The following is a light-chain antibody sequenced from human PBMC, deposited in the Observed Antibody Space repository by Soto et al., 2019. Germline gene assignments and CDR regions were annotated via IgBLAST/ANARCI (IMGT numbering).Light chain of an antibody. V-gene: IGKV1-33*01. J-gene: IGKJ3*01. CDR3: QQYANLPLP. CDR2: DAS. CDR1: QDISNY. Sequence: DIQMTQSPSSLSASVGDRVTITCQASQDISNYLNWYQQKPGKAPKLLIYDASNLATGVPSRFSGSGSGTHFTFTISSLQPADIATYYCQQYANLPLPFGPGTQVDIK.